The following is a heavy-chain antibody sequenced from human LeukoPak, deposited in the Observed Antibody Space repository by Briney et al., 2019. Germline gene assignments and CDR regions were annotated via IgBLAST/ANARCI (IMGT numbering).Heavy chain of an antibody. CDR3: AADATPLVRGLIIAFGY. V-gene: IGHV3-66*01. CDR2: IYSGGST. CDR1: GFTVSSNY. J-gene: IGHJ4*02. Sequence: GGSLRLSCAASGFTVSSNYMSWVRQAPGKGLEWGSDIYSGGSTYYADSVKGRFTISRDNSKNTLYLQMNSLRAEDTAVYYCAADATPLVRGLIIAFGYWGQGTQVTVSS. D-gene: IGHD3-10*01.